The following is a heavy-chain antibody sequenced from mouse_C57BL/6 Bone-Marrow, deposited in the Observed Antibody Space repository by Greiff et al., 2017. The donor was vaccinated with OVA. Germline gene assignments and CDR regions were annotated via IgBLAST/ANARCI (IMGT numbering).Heavy chain of an antibody. Sequence: VQLQQPGTELVKPGASVKLSCKASGYTFTSYWMHWVKQRPGQGLEWIGNINPSNGGTNYNEKFKSKATLTVDKSSSTDYMQLSSLTSEDSAVYYGARGRYGNSYYAMDYWGQGTSVTVSS. D-gene: IGHD2-10*02. CDR3: ARGRYGNSYYAMDY. CDR1: GYTFTSYW. CDR2: INPSNGGT. V-gene: IGHV1-53*01. J-gene: IGHJ4*01.